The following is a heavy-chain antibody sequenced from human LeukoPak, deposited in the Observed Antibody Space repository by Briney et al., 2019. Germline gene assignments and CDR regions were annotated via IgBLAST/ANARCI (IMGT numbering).Heavy chain of an antibody. CDR2: INSDGSSI. Sequence: GGSLRLSCAASGFTFSSYWMHWFRQVPGKGLVWVSRINSDGSSITYADSVEGRFTISRDNARNTLYLQMNSLRVEDTAVYYCVREGRVSGYDFDCWGQGTLVTVSS. V-gene: IGHV3-74*03. J-gene: IGHJ4*02. CDR3: VREGRVSGYDFDC. CDR1: GFTFSSYW. D-gene: IGHD5-12*01.